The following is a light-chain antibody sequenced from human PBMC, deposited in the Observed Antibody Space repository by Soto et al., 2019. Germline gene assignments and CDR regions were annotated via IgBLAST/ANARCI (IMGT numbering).Light chain of an antibody. J-gene: IGKJ1*01. CDR3: QQSNNWPWT. V-gene: IGKV3-15*01. Sequence: EIVLTQSPATPSLSPGERATLSCKASQSVSRYLAWYQQKPGQAPRLLIYDASTRATGIPARFSGRGSGTEFTLTISSLQSEDFAVYYCQQSNNWPWTFGQGTKVDIK. CDR2: DAS. CDR1: QSVSRY.